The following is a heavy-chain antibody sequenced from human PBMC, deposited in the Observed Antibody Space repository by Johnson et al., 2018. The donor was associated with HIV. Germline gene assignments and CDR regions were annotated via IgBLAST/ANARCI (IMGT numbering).Heavy chain of an antibody. J-gene: IGHJ3*01. Sequence: VQLVESGGGVVQPGRSLRLSCAASGFTFSSYAMHWVRQAPGKGLEWVSVIFSVGDVYYADSVKGRFTISRDNSKNTLYLQMNRLRAEDTAVYYRAKVGSGYSSSSWGQGTMVTVSS. D-gene: IGHD6-13*01. CDR1: GFTFSSYA. V-gene: IGHV3-NL1*01. CDR2: IFSVGDV. CDR3: AKVGSGYSSSS.